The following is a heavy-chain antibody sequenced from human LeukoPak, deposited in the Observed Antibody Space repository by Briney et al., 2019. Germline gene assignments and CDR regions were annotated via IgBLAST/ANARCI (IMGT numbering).Heavy chain of an antibody. CDR2: IYYSVNT. CDR1: GASISRSSYY. Sequence: SETLSLTCTVSGASISRSSYYWGWTRQSPGKGLEWIGNIYYSVNTYYNPSLKSRVTISVDASKNQFSLNLISVTAADTAVYYCAIIHGYNYGYRVGYWGPGNLVTVSS. D-gene: IGHD5-18*01. V-gene: IGHV4-39*01. CDR3: AIIHGYNYGYRVGY. J-gene: IGHJ4*02.